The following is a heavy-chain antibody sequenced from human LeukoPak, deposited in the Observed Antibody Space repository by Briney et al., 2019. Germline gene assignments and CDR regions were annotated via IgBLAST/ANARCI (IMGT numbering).Heavy chain of an antibody. J-gene: IGHJ4*02. CDR2: IIGGAGST. D-gene: IGHD2-2*01. CDR3: THGSMYQLDY. Sequence: GGSLRLSCAASGLSFSSHGMSWVRQAQGKGLEWVSGIIGGAGSTYYADSVKGRFTISRDNSKNTLYLQMNSLRAEDTAVYYCTHGSMYQLDYWGQGTPVTASS. V-gene: IGHV3-23*01. CDR1: GLSFSSHG.